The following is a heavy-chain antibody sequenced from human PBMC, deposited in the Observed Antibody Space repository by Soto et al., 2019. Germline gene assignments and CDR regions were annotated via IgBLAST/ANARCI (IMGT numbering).Heavy chain of an antibody. CDR3: ARFAPGTSSGYSYYFDY. D-gene: IGHD3-22*01. J-gene: IGHJ4*02. CDR1: GGSISSSNW. V-gene: IGHV4-4*02. CDR2: IYHSGST. Sequence: ETLSLTCAVSGGSISSSNWWSWVRQPPGKGLEWIGEIYHSGSTNYNPSLKSRVTISVDKSKNQFSLKLSSVTAADTAVYYCARFAPGTSSGYSYYFDYWGQGTLVTVSS.